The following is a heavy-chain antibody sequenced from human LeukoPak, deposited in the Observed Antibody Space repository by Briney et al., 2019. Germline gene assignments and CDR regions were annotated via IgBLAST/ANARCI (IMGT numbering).Heavy chain of an antibody. J-gene: IGHJ4*02. D-gene: IGHD3-10*01. CDR3: ARVYYGSGSSPLDY. V-gene: IGHV4-39*07. Sequence: SETLSLTCTVSGGSISSSSYYWGWIRQPPGKGLEWIGSIYYSGSTYYNPSLKSRVTISVDTSKNQFSLKLSSVTAADTAVYYCARVYYGSGSSPLDYWGQGTLVTVSS. CDR1: GGSISSSSYY. CDR2: IYYSGST.